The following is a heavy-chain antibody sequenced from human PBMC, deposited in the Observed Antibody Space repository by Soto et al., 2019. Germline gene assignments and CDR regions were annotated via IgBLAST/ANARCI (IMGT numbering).Heavy chain of an antibody. Sequence: SVKVSCKTSVFAFTGSAIQWVRQAREQRLEWIGWIVVGSGNTNYQQKFQERVTITRDMSTSTAYMELSSLRSEDTAVYYCAAFDCSSTSCYMMAFDIWGQGTMGTVSS. CDR2: IVVGSGNT. D-gene: IGHD2-2*02. V-gene: IGHV1-58*02. CDR1: VFAFTGSA. J-gene: IGHJ3*02. CDR3: AAFDCSSTSCYMMAFDI.